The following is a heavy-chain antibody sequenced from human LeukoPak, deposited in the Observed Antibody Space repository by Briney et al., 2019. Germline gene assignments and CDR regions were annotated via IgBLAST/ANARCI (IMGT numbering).Heavy chain of an antibody. V-gene: IGHV4-38-2*01. CDR1: GYSISSGYY. D-gene: IGHD2-15*01. Sequence: PSETLSLTCAVSGYSISSGYYWGWIRQPPGKGLEWIGSIYHSGSTYYNPSLKSRVTISVDTSKNQFSLKLSSVTAADTAVYYCARGLPRYCSGGSCYSRPGPEYFQHWSQGTLVTVSS. J-gene: IGHJ1*01. CDR2: IYHSGST. CDR3: ARGLPRYCSGGSCYSRPGPEYFQH.